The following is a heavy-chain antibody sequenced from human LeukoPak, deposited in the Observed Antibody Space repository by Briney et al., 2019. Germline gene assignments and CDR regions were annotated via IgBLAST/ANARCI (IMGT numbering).Heavy chain of an antibody. Sequence: PSETLSLTCTVSGGSISSYYWSWIRQPPGKGLEWIGYIYYTGNTNYNPSLTSRVNISEDTSKNQFSLNLSSVTAADTAVYYCARWGSIAVARFDYWGQGTLVTVSS. CDR1: GGSISSYY. D-gene: IGHD6-6*01. V-gene: IGHV4-59*01. J-gene: IGHJ4*02. CDR3: ARWGSIAVARFDY. CDR2: IYYTGNT.